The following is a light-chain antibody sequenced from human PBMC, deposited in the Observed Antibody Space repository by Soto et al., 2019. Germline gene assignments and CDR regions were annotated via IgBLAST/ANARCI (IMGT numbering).Light chain of an antibody. J-gene: IGKJ2*01. CDR3: QHRGTWPRYF. V-gene: IGKV3-11*01. CDR1: QGVSPH. CDR2: DSS. Sequence: EIAFMHSPATLSLSPGARATLSCRASQGVSPHLAWSQQKPGQAPRLLIYDSSNRATGIRARFSGGGSGPDFPLPTSTLAPEDFAVYYCQHRGTWPRYFFGQGTKV.